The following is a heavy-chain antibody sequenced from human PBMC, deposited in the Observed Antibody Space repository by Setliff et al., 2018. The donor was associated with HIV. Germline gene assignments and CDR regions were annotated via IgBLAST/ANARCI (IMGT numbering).Heavy chain of an antibody. Sequence: PGGSLRLSCAVSGFTLSDYYMYWVRQAPGKGLEWVAFIRHNGNTAYYGDSVKGRFIMSRDNSENTVSLEMNNLRLKDAGVYYCARGRRPVDVVSTIIRYYYYMGVWGKGTTVTVSS. CDR2: IRHNGNTA. V-gene: IGHV3-30*02. CDR1: GFTLSDYY. D-gene: IGHD5-12*01. J-gene: IGHJ6*03. CDR3: ARGRRPVDVVSTIIRYYYYMGV.